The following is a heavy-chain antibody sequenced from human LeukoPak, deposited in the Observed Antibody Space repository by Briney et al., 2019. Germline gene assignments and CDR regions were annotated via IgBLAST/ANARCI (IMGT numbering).Heavy chain of an antibody. J-gene: IGHJ6*03. CDR3: ASPGELLSHYYYYYMDV. Sequence: GGSLRLSCAASGFTFSNFGMSWVRQAPGKGLEWVSAISGSGGSTYYADSVKGRFTISRDNSKNTLYLQMNSLRAEDTAVYYCASPGELLSHYYYYYMDVWGKGTTVTISS. V-gene: IGHV3-23*01. D-gene: IGHD3-10*01. CDR1: GFTFSNFG. CDR2: ISGSGGST.